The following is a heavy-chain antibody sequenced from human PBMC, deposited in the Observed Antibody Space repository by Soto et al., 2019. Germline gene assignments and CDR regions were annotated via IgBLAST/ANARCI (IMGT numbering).Heavy chain of an antibody. CDR2: ISSSSSTI. CDR3: ARGPISYSSSWYYYGMDV. Sequence: PGGSLRLSCAASGFTFSSYSMNWVRQAPGKGLEWVSYISSSSSTIYYADSVKGRFTIPRDNAKNSLYLQMNSLRDEDTAVYYCARGPISYSSSWYYYGMDVWGQGTTVTVSS. D-gene: IGHD6-13*01. V-gene: IGHV3-48*02. CDR1: GFTFSSYS. J-gene: IGHJ6*02.